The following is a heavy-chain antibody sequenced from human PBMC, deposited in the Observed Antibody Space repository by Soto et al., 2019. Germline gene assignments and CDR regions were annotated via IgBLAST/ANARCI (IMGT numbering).Heavy chain of an antibody. CDR3: ARGNYDFCSGSPSGYYYYYYGMDV. D-gene: IGHD3-3*01. J-gene: IGHJ6*02. Sequence: SETLSLTCTVSGGSVSSGSYYWSWIRQPPGKGLEWIGYIYYSGSTNYNPSLKSRVTISVDTSKNQFSLKLSSVTAADTAVDYCARGNYDFCSGSPSGYYYYYYGMDVWRQGTTVTVSS. V-gene: IGHV4-61*01. CDR1: GGSVSSGSYY. CDR2: IYYSGST.